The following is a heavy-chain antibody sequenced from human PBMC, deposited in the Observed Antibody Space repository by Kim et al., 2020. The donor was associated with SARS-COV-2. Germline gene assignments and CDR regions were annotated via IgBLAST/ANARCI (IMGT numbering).Heavy chain of an antibody. CDR3: ASSSKVYFDY. J-gene: IGHJ4*02. CDR2: TI. V-gene: IGHV3-11*01. Sequence: TIYYADSVKGRFTISRDNAKNSLYLQMNSLRAEDTAVYYCASSSKVYFDYWGQGTLVTVSS.